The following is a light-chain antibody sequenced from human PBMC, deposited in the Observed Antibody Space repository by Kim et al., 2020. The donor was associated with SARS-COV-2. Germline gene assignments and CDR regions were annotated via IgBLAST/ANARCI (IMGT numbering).Light chain of an antibody. CDR2: AAS. V-gene: IGKV1-9*01. CDR3: QQLNSYPRT. Sequence: ASVGDRVTITGRASQDISSYLAWYQQKPGKAPELLIYAASALQSGVPSRFSGSGSGTDFTLTISSLQPEDFATYYCQQLNSYPRTFGQGTKVDIK. J-gene: IGKJ1*01. CDR1: QDISSY.